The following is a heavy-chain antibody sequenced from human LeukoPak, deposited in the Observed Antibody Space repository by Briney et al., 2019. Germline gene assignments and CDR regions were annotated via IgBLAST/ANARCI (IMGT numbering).Heavy chain of an antibody. CDR1: GYTFSDYA. CDR2: IDAGNGNT. V-gene: IGHV1-3*01. D-gene: IGHD6-19*01. CDR3: ARASVAGYFDY. Sequence: GASVKVSCKASGYTFSDYAIHWVRQAPGQRLEWMGWIDAGNGNTRYSQKFQGRVTITADESTSTAYMELSSLRSEDTAVYYCARASVAGYFDYWGQGTLVTVSS. J-gene: IGHJ4*02.